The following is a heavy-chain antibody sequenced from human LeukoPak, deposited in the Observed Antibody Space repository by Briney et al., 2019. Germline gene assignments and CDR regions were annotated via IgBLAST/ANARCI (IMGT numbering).Heavy chain of an antibody. CDR2: ISSSSSYI. V-gene: IGHV3-21*01. CDR3: AAQVVAATFGMDV. J-gene: IGHJ6*02. D-gene: IGHD2-15*01. CDR1: GFTFSSYS. Sequence: GGSLRLSCAASGFTFSSYSMNWVRQAPGKGLEWVSSISSSSSYIYYADSVKGRFTISRDNAKNSLYLQMNSLRAEDTAVYYCAAQVVAATFGMDVWGQGTTVTVSS.